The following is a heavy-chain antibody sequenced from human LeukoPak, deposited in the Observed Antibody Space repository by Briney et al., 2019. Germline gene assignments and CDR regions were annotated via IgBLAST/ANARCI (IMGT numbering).Heavy chain of an antibody. V-gene: IGHV4-59*02. Sequence: PSETLSLTCTISGVSVSDYYWSWLRQSPGKGLEWIGYIYYTGSTTYNHSLKSGVTISAHTSKNQFSLKLSSVTAADTAVYYCASRKLGNDYWGQGTLVTVSS. D-gene: IGHD7-27*01. J-gene: IGHJ4*02. CDR3: ASRKLGNDY. CDR2: IYYTGST. CDR1: GVSVSDYY.